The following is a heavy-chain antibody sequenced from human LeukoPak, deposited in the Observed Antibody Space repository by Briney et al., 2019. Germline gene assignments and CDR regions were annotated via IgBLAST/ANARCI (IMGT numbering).Heavy chain of an antibody. CDR1: GFTVSSKY. D-gene: IGHD3-22*01. CDR2: IYSSGST. J-gene: IGHJ4*02. CDR3: ARSYSYDSTGYWDY. V-gene: IGHV3-66*01. Sequence: PGGSLRLSCAASGFTVSSKYMSWVRQAPGKGLEWVSVIYSSGSTYYADSVKGRFTISRDNSKNTLYLQMNSLRVEDTAVYYCARSYSYDSTGYWDYWGQGTLVTVPS.